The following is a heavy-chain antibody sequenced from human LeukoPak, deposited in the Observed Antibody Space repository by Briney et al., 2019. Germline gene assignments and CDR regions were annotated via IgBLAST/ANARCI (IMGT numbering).Heavy chain of an antibody. CDR3: ARAVGATKWFDP. CDR1: GYTFTGYY. V-gene: IGHV1-2*02. J-gene: IGHJ5*02. Sequence: ASVKVSCKASGYTFTGYYMHWVRQAPGQGLEWMGWINPNSGGTNYAQKFQGRVTMTRDTSISTAYMELSRQRSDDTAVYYCARAVGATKWFDPWGQGTLVTVSS. D-gene: IGHD1-26*01. CDR2: INPNSGGT.